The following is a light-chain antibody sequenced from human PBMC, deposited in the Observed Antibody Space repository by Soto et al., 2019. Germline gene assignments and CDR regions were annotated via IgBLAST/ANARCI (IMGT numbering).Light chain of an antibody. V-gene: IGKV1-39*01. Sequence: DIQMTQSPSSLSASVGDRATLSCRASLTMAYYLNWYQQKPGKAPKLLIYAASSLQSGVPSRFSGSGSGTDFTLTISSLQPEDFATYYCQQSYSTPRTFGGGTKVDIK. J-gene: IGKJ4*01. CDR3: QQSYSTPRT. CDR2: AAS. CDR1: LTMAYY.